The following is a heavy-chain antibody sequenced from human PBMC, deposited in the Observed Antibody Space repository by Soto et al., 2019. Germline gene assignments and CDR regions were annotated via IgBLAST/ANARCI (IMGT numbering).Heavy chain of an antibody. Sequence: ASVKVSCKASGYTFTSYYMHWVRQAPGQGLEWMGIINPSGGSTSYAQKFQGRVTMTRDTSTSTVYMELSSLRSEDTAVYYCARDLGGYSYGPHGMDVWGQGTTVTVS. J-gene: IGHJ6*02. V-gene: IGHV1-46*01. D-gene: IGHD5-18*01. CDR3: ARDLGGYSYGPHGMDV. CDR2: INPSGGST. CDR1: GYTFTSYY.